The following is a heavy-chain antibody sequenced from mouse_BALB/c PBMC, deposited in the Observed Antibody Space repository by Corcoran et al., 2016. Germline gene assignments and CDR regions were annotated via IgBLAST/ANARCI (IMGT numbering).Heavy chain of an antibody. V-gene: IGHV1-9*01. J-gene: IGHJ3*01. CDR3: ARSHGSSRAWFAY. D-gene: IGHD1-1*01. CDR1: GYTFSSYW. CDR2: ILPGSGST. Sequence: QVQLQQSGAELMKPGASVKISCKATGYTFSSYWIEWVKQRPRHGLEWIGEILPGSGSTNYNEKFKGKATFTADPSSNTAYMQLSSLTSEDSAVYYCARSHGSSRAWFAYWGQGTLVTVSA.